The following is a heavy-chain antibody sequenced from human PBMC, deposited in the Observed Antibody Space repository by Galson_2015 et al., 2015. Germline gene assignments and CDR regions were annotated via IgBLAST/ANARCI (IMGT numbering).Heavy chain of an antibody. V-gene: IGHV3-23*01. CDR1: GFTFSSYA. J-gene: IGHJ6*02. CDR2: ISGSGGST. CDR3: AKERGGCAIHYCGMDV. D-gene: IGHD2-15*01. Sequence: SLRLSCAASGFTFSSYAMSWVRQAPGKGLEWVSAISGSGGSTYYADSVKGRFTISRDNSKNTLYLQMKSLRAADTAVYYCAKERGGCAIHYCGMDVWGQGTTVTVSS.